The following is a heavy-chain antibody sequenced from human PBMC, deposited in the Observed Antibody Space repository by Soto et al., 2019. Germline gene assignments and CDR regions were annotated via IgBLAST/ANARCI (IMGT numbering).Heavy chain of an antibody. CDR1: GYTFTSYA. J-gene: IGHJ6*02. CDR3: ASRDPPDILTGYYPNYYYYYGMDV. V-gene: IGHV1-3*01. Sequence: ASVKVSCKASGYTFTSYAMHWVRQAPGQRLEWIGWINAGNGNTKYSQKFQGRVTITRDTSASTAYMELSSLRSEDTAVYCCASRDPPDILTGYYPNYYYYYGMDVWGQGTTVTVSS. D-gene: IGHD3-9*01. CDR2: INAGNGNT.